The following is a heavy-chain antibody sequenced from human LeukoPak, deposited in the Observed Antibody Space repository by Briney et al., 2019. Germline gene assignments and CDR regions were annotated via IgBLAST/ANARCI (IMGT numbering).Heavy chain of an antibody. J-gene: IGHJ4*02. D-gene: IGHD2-21*02. CDR2: IYLGDSDT. V-gene: IGHV5-51*01. CDR1: GYRFTNYW. Sequence: GESLKISCKVSGYRFTNYWIAWVRQMPGKGLEWMGIIYLGDSDTRYSPSFQGQVTISADKSISTAYLQWSSLRASDTAMYYCARSLGGDRRGNFDYWGQGTLVTVSS. CDR3: ARSLGGDRRGNFDY.